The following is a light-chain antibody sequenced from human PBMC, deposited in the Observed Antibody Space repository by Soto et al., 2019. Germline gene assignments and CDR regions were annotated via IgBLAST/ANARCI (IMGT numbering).Light chain of an antibody. Sequence: DIQMTQSPSSLSASVGDRVTITCQASQDISNYLNWYQQKPGKAPKLLIYDASNLETGVPSRFSGSGSGTDFTFTISILQTEDIATYYCQQYDNRPLTFGQGTRLEIK. CDR3: QQYDNRPLT. CDR1: QDISNY. CDR2: DAS. V-gene: IGKV1-33*01. J-gene: IGKJ5*01.